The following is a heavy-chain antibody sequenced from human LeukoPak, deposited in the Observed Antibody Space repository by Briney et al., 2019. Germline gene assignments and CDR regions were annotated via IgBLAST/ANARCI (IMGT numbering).Heavy chain of an antibody. Sequence: GGSLRLSCAASGFTFSSYGMHWVRQAPGKGLEWVAVISYDGSNKYYADSVKGRFTISRDNSKNTLSLEMNSLRGEDTAVYYCAGTETSRGYTGYDFMASTWGQGTLVTVSS. CDR2: ISYDGSNK. CDR1: GFTFSSYG. J-gene: IGHJ4*02. D-gene: IGHD5-12*01. CDR3: AGTETSRGYTGYDFMAST. V-gene: IGHV3-30*03.